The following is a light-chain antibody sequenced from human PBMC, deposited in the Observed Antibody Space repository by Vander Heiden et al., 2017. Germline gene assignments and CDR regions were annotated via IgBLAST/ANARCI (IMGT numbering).Light chain of an antibody. CDR1: QDIIIY. V-gene: IGKV1-33*01. CDR2: DAS. J-gene: IGKJ4*01. CDR3: QQYENLLPLT. Sequence: DIQMTHSPSSLSASVGDRVTITCQASQDIIIYLNWYHQKPGQAPKLLIYDASKLETGVPSRFSGTGSGTQFTFTINSLQPGDIGIYYCQQYENLLPLTFGGGTKVEIK.